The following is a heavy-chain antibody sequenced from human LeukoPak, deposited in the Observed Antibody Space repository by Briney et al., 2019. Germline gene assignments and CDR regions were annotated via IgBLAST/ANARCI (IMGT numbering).Heavy chain of an antibody. CDR2: IYSGGST. J-gene: IGHJ3*02. CDR3: ARGGDDDFWSGYSIDAFDI. Sequence: GALRLSCAASGFTVSSNYMSWVRQAPGKGLEWVSVIYSGGSTYYADSVKGRFTISRDNSKNTLYLQMNSLRAEDTAVYYCARGGDDDFWSGYSIDAFDIWGQGTMVTVSS. D-gene: IGHD3-3*01. CDR1: GFTVSSNY. V-gene: IGHV3-53*01.